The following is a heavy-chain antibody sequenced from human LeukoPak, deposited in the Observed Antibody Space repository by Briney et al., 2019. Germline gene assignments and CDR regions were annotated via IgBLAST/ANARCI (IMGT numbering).Heavy chain of an antibody. CDR1: GFTFSSYW. Sequence: GGSLRLSCAASGFTFSSYWMHWVRQAPGKGPLWVSHINGDGSTTNYADSVKGQFTISRDNAKNPLYLQMNNLRAEDTAVYYCAEAASVRGVSYWGQGTLVTVSS. CDR3: AEAASVRGVSY. V-gene: IGHV3-74*01. CDR2: INGDGSTT. D-gene: IGHD3-10*01. J-gene: IGHJ4*02.